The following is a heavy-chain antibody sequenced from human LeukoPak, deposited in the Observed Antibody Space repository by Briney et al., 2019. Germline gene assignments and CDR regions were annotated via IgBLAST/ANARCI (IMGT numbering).Heavy chain of an antibody. CDR1: GFTFSSYS. Sequence: GGSLRLSCAASGFTFSSYSMNWVRQAPGKGLEWVSSISSSSSCIYYADSVKGRFTISRDNAKNSLYLQMNSLRAEDTAVYYCARGHDSSGYSHWGQGTLVTVSS. J-gene: IGHJ4*02. D-gene: IGHD3-22*01. V-gene: IGHV3-21*01. CDR3: ARGHDSSGYSH. CDR2: ISSSSSCI.